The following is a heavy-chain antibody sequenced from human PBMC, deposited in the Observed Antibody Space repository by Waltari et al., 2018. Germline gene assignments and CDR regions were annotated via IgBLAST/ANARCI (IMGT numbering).Heavy chain of an antibody. CDR2: IYYSGST. D-gene: IGHD1-26*01. CDR3: ASLGATGYFDY. V-gene: IGHV4-39*07. CDR1: GCSISSSSFY. Sequence: QLQLQESGPGVVKPSETLSLTCTVSGCSISSSSFYWGWLRQPPGKGLGWIGSIYYSGSTYYNPSLKSQVTISVDTSKNQFSLKLSSVTAADTAVYYCASLGATGYFDYWGQGTLVTVSS. J-gene: IGHJ4*02.